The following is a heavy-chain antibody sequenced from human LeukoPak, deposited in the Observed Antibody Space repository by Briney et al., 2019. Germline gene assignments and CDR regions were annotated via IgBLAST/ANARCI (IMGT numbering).Heavy chain of an antibody. CDR3: ARTSPTSHFDF. CDR2: INGDGRSS. D-gene: IGHD3-16*01. V-gene: IGHV3-74*01. Sequence: GGSLRLSCAASRFTFTTYWMHWVRQAPGKGLVWVSRINGDGRSSNYADSVKGRFTISRDNARNTLYLQMNSLRAEDTALYYCARTSPTSHFDFWGQGTLVTVSS. CDR1: RFTFTTYW. J-gene: IGHJ4*02.